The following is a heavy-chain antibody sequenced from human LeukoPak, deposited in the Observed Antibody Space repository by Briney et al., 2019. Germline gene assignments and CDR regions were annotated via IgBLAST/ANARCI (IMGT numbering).Heavy chain of an antibody. CDR3: ARGSSGWYPELDY. CDR2: INSDGSST. D-gene: IGHD6-19*01. CDR1: GFTFSSYW. V-gene: IGHV3-74*01. Sequence: QPGGSLRLSCAASGFTFSSYWMHWVRQAPGKGRVWVSRINSDGSSTSYADSVKGQFTISRDNAKNTLYLQMNSLRAEDTAVYYCARGSSGWYPELDYWGQGPLVTVSS. J-gene: IGHJ4*02.